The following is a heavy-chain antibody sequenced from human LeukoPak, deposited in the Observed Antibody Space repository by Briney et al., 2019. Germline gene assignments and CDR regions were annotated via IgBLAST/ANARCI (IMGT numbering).Heavy chain of an antibody. V-gene: IGHV4-39*01. D-gene: IGHD1-26*01. J-gene: IGHJ4*02. Sequence: SETLSLTCTVSGGSISSSSYYWGWIRQPPGKGLEWIGSIYYSGSTYYNPSLKSRVTISVDTSKNQFSLKLSSVTAADTAVYYCASTETIVGATYYWGQGTLVTVSP. CDR1: GGSISSSSYY. CDR3: ASTETIVGATYY. CDR2: IYYSGST.